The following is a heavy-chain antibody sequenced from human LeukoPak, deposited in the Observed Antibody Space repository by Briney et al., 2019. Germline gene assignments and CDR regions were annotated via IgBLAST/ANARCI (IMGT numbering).Heavy chain of an antibody. J-gene: IGHJ3*02. Sequence: GASVKVSCKASGGTFSSYAISWVRQAPGQGLEWMGRIIPIFGTANYAQKFQGRVTITTDESTSTAYMELSSLRSEDTAVYYCARSTVTTGDAFDIWGQGTMVTVSS. CDR3: ARSTVTTGDAFDI. D-gene: IGHD4-17*01. CDR2: IIPIFGTA. CDR1: GGTFSSYA. V-gene: IGHV1-69*05.